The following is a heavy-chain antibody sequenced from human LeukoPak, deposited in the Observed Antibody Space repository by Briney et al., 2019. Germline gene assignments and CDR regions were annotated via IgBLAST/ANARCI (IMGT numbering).Heavy chain of an antibody. D-gene: IGHD3-3*01. Sequence: PGRSLRLSCAASGFTFSSYAMHWVRQAPGKGLEWVAVISYDGSNKYYADSVKGRFTISRDNSKNTLYLQMNSLRAEDTAVYYCARDQDDFWRGMDVWGKGTTVTVSS. CDR3: ARDQDDFWRGMDV. V-gene: IGHV3-30*04. CDR2: ISYDGSNK. J-gene: IGHJ6*03. CDR1: GFTFSSYA.